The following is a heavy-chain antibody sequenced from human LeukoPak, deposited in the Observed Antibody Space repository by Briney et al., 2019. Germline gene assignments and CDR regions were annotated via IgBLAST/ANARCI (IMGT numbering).Heavy chain of an antibody. V-gene: IGHV4-59*08. CDR3: ARVFGVVVPAAMLNWFDP. J-gene: IGHJ5*02. Sequence: SETLSLTCTVSGGSISSYYWSWIRQPPGKGLEWIGYIYYSGSTNYNPSLKSRVTISVDTSKNQFSLKLSSVTAADTAVYYCARVFGVVVPAAMLNWFDPWGQGTQVTVSS. CDR1: GGSISSYY. CDR2: IYYSGST. D-gene: IGHD2-2*01.